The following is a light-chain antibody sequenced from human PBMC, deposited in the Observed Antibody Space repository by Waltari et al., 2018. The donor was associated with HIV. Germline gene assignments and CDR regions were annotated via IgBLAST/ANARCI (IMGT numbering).Light chain of an antibody. CDR1: QTISNN. V-gene: IGKV3-15*01. CDR2: GAS. CDR3: QQYKSWPL. J-gene: IGKJ3*01. Sequence: EIVMTQSPATLSVSPGESATLSCRASQTISNNLAWYQQKPGKAPRLLIYGASIRATGIPARFSGSWSGTEFTLTISRLESEDAAVYYCQQYKSWPLFGPGTKMHIK.